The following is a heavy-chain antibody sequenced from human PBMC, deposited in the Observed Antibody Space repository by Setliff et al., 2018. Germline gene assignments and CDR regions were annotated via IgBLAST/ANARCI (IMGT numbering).Heavy chain of an antibody. D-gene: IGHD3-22*01. V-gene: IGHV3-30*03. CDR3: ARERYDSRSWYFDL. Sequence: GGSLRLSCAASGFTFSSYGMHWVRQAPGKGLEWVAVISYDGSNKYYADSVKGRFTISRDNSKNTLYLQMNSLRAEDTAVYYCARERYDSRSWYFDLWGRGTLVTVSS. J-gene: IGHJ2*01. CDR2: ISYDGSNK. CDR1: GFTFSSYG.